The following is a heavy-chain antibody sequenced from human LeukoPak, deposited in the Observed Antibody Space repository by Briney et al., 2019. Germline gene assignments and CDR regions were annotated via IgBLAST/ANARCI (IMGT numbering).Heavy chain of an antibody. Sequence: ASVKVSCKASGYTFTSYYMHWVRQAPGQGLEWMGIINPIGGSTTYAQKFQGRFTMTRDTSTSTVYMELSSLKSEDTAIYYCAGGRIYGDYGYFEYWGQGTLVTVSS. CDR1: GYTFTSYY. D-gene: IGHD4-17*01. V-gene: IGHV1-46*01. J-gene: IGHJ4*02. CDR2: INPIGGST. CDR3: AGGRIYGDYGYFEY.